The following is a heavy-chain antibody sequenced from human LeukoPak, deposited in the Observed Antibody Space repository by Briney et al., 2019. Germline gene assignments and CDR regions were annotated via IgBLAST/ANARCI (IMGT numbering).Heavy chain of an antibody. CDR3: ARALYDSSGYYHGVFDY. D-gene: IGHD3-22*01. J-gene: IGHJ4*02. Sequence: GGSLRLSCAASGFTFSSYSMNWVRQAPGKGPEWVSYLSSSSSTIYYADSVKGRFTISRDNAKNSLYLQMNSLRDEDTAVYYCARALYDSSGYYHGVFDYWGQGTLVTVSS. CDR1: GFTFSSYS. V-gene: IGHV3-48*02. CDR2: LSSSSSTI.